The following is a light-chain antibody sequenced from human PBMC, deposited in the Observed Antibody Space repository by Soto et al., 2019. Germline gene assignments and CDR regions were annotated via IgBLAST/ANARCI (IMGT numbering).Light chain of an antibody. J-gene: IGKJ2*01. V-gene: IGKV3-11*01. CDR1: QSVSSY. Sequence: EIVLTQSPATLSLSPGERATLSCRASQSVSSYLAWYQQKPGQAPRLLIDDASNRATGIPARFSGSGSGTDFTFTISSLEPEDFALYSFQQRSNWPYTFGQVTKLEIE. CDR2: DAS. CDR3: QQRSNWPYT.